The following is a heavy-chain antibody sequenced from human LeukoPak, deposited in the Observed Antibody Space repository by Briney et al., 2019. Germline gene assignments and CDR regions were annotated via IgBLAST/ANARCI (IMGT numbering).Heavy chain of an antibody. J-gene: IGHJ3*02. D-gene: IGHD3-10*01. CDR1: GFTFSSYA. V-gene: IGHV3-23*01. CDR2: ISCSGGST. Sequence: PGGSLRLSCAASGFTFSSYAMRWVRQAPGKGLEWVSAISCSGGSTYYADSVKGRFTISRDNSKNTLYLQMNSLRAEDTAVYYCAKGKLWFGEPDAFDIWGQGTMVTVSS. CDR3: AKGKLWFGEPDAFDI.